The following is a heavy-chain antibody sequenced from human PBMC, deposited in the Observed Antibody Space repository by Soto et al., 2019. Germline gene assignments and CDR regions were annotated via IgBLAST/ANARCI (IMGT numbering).Heavy chain of an antibody. Sequence: PGGSLRLSCAASGFTFSSYNIHCVRQATGTGLEWVSAIGTAGDPYYPCSVKGRFTISRENAKHSLYLQMNSLRARDTAVYYCARAVNSYGPSFDYWGQGTLVTVSS. V-gene: IGHV3-13*05. D-gene: IGHD5-18*01. CDR1: GFTFSSYN. CDR2: IGTAGDP. J-gene: IGHJ4*02. CDR3: ARAVNSYGPSFDY.